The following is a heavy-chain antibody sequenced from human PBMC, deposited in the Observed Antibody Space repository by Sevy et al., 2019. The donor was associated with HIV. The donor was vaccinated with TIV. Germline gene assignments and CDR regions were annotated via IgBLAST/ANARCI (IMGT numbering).Heavy chain of an antibody. CDR3: AKLPEYASSFDY. Sequence: GGSLRLSCAVSGFNCNIFAMNWVRQSPGKGLEWVSSISARGSTTFYADSVEGRFTISRDNSKKTLYLQMNSLRAEDTAVYYCAKLPEYASSFDYWGQGAVVTVSS. V-gene: IGHV3-23*01. CDR2: ISARGSTT. D-gene: IGHD6-6*01. CDR1: GFNCNIFA. J-gene: IGHJ4*02.